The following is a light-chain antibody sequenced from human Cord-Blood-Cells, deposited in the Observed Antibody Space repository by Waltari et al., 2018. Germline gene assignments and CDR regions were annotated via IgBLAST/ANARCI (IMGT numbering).Light chain of an antibody. J-gene: IGKJ1*01. V-gene: IGKV1D-13*01. CDR2: DAS. CDR1: QGISSA. Sequence: AIQLTQSPSSLSASVGDRVTITCRASQGISSALARYQQKPGKAPKLLIYDASSLESGVPSRFSGSGSGTDFTLTISSLQPEDFATYYCQQFNNYPWTFGQGTKVEIK. CDR3: QQFNNYPWT.